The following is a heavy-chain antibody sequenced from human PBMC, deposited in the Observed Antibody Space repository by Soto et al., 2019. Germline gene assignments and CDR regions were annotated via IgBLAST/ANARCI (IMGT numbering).Heavy chain of an antibody. CDR1: GGSISSGGYY. V-gene: IGHV4-31*03. CDR2: IYYSGST. D-gene: IGHD5-18*01. Sequence: PSETLSLTCTVSGGSISSGGYYWSWIRQHPGKGLEWIGYIYYSGSTYYNPSLKSRVTISVDTSKNQFSLKLTSVTAADTAVYYCARGGYSYGRDYGMDVWGQGTTVTVSS. J-gene: IGHJ6*02. CDR3: ARGGYSYGRDYGMDV.